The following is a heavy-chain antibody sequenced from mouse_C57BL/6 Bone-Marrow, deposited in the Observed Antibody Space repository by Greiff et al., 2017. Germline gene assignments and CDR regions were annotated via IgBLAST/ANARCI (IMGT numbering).Heavy chain of an antibody. CDR2: IYPGSGST. Sequence: VQLQQPGAELVKPGASVKMSCKASGYTFTSYWITWVKQRPGQGLEWIGDIYPGSGSTNYNEKFKSKATLTVDTSSSTAYMQRSSLTSEDSAVYYCARSDYYSNYVFDYWGQGTTLTVSS. V-gene: IGHV1-55*01. CDR1: GYTFTSYW. D-gene: IGHD2-5*01. J-gene: IGHJ2*01. CDR3: ARSDYYSNYVFDY.